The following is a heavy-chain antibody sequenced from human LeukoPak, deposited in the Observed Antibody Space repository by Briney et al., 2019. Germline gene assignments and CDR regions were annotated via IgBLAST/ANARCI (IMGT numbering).Heavy chain of an antibody. Sequence: GGSLRLPCAASGFTFSSYGMHWVRQAPGKGLEWVAFIRYDGSNKYYADSVKGRFTISRDNSKNTLYLQMNSLRAEDTAVYYCAKDFEGGSYYGPDYWGQGTLVTVSS. D-gene: IGHD1-26*01. CDR3: AKDFEGGSYYGPDY. CDR2: IRYDGSNK. V-gene: IGHV3-30*02. J-gene: IGHJ4*02. CDR1: GFTFSSYG.